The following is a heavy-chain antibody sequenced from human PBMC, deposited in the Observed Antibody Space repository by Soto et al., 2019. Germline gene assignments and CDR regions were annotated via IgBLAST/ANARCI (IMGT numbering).Heavy chain of an antibody. CDR1: GFTFSSYG. V-gene: IGHV3-30*03. CDR3: ARGEVGATSLPFDY. D-gene: IGHD1-26*01. Sequence: GSLRLSCAASGFTFSSYGMHWVRQAPGKGLEWVAVITSDRSYKYYADSVKGRFTISRDNSKNSLYLQMNSLRAEDTAVYYCARGEVGATSLPFDYWGQGTLVTVSS. J-gene: IGHJ4*02. CDR2: ITSDRSYK.